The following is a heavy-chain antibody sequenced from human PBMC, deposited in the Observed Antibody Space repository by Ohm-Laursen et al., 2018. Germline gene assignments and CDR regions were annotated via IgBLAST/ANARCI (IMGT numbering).Heavy chain of an antibody. CDR2: ISDTGNT. J-gene: IGHJ4*02. CDR1: GGSISRFY. CDR3: ARDGSYTAMEL. D-gene: IGHD5-18*01. V-gene: IGHV4-59*01. Sequence: SETLSLTCSVSGGSISRFYWNWIRQSPGKGLEWIGYISDTGNTNYNPTLKSRVIISRDTSKNEFSLRVNSVTGADTAVYYCARDGSYTAMELWGQGTLVTVSS.